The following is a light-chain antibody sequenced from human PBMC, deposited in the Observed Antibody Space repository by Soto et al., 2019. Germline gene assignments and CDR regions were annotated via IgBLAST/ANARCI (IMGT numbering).Light chain of an antibody. V-gene: IGLV2-14*03. CDR1: SSDVGAYNY. Sequence: QSALTQPASVSGSPGQSITISCTGTSSDVGAYNYVSWYQQHPGKVPKLMIYDVSDRPSGVSNRFSGSKSGNTASLTISGLQADDEADYYCSSFTRSNSYAFGTGTKLTVL. CDR3: SSFTRSNSYA. J-gene: IGLJ1*01. CDR2: DVS.